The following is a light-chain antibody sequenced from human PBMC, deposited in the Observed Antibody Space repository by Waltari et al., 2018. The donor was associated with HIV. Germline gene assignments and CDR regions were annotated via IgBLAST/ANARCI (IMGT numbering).Light chain of an antibody. V-gene: IGKV1-27*01. Sequence: IAMTQPPAALSASVGDTVTIPCRASQGIRTQLAWYQQKPGKAPTLLIYRTSTLHSGVPSRFTGTGSGTDFTLTINGLQPDDVATYFFQKYNSVPIIFGQGTRLEV. CDR3: QKYNSVPII. CDR1: QGIRTQ. J-gene: IGKJ5*01. CDR2: RTS.